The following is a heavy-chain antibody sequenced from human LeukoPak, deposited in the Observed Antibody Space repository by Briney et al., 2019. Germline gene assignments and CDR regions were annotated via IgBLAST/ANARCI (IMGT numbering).Heavy chain of an antibody. CDR2: IKQDGSEK. V-gene: IGHV3-7*01. J-gene: IGHJ3*02. CDR3: ARGLSDYDFWSGYYTDHDAFDI. D-gene: IGHD3-3*01. CDR1: GFTFSSYW. Sequence: GGSLRLSCAAPGFTFSSYWMSWVRQAPGKGLEWVANIKQDGSEKYYVDSVKGRFTISRDNAKNSLYLQMNSLRAEDTAVYYCARGLSDYDFWSGYYTDHDAFDIWGQGTMVTVSS.